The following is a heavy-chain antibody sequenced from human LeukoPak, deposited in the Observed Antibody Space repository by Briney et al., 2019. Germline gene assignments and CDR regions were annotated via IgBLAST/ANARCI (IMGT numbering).Heavy chain of an antibody. CDR3: ARAPRMNWNDYIENDYYYMDV. CDR1: GYTFTSYG. V-gene: IGHV1-18*01. Sequence: GASVKVSCKASGYTFTSYGISWVRQAHAQGLEWMGLISAYTGNTNYAQKLQGRVTIATDTSTSTAYMELRSLRSDDTAVYYCARAPRMNWNDYIENDYYYMDVWGKGTTVTVSS. D-gene: IGHD1-1*01. CDR2: ISAYTGNT. J-gene: IGHJ6*03.